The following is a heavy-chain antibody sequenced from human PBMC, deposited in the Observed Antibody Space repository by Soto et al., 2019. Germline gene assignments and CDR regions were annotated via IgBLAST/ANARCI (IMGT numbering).Heavy chain of an antibody. V-gene: IGHV4-31*03. Sequence: LSLTRTVSGGSIRNGGFHWSWVRQHPGKGLEWIGYIYYSGSTYYNPSLKSRVTISVDTSKNQFSLKLSSVTAADSAVYYCARSSTSANYFDYWGQGTLVTVSS. CDR1: GGSIRNGGFH. D-gene: IGHD2-2*01. CDR3: ARSSTSANYFDY. CDR2: IYYSGST. J-gene: IGHJ4*02.